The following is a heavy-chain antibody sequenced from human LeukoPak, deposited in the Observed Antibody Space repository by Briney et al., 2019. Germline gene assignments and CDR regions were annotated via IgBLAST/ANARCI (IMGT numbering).Heavy chain of an antibody. CDR3: ARQSRGIAVAGLDY. J-gene: IGHJ4*02. V-gene: IGHV4-59*08. CDR1: GGSISSYY. Sequence: PSETLSLTCIVSGGSISSYYWTWIRQPPGKGLEWIGYIYYNGSTNYNPSLKGRVAISVDTSKSQFSLKLNSVTAADTAVYYCARQSRGIAVAGLDYWGQGILVTVSS. D-gene: IGHD6-19*01. CDR2: IYYNGST.